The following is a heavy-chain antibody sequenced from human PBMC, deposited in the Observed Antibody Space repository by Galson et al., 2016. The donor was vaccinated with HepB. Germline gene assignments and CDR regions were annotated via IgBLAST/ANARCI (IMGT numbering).Heavy chain of an antibody. CDR2: IGTSGSPI. CDR3: GRAAGSGSQYYYGVDV. CDR1: GFTFSSYS. V-gene: IGHV3-48*04. Sequence: SLRLSCAGSGFTFSSYSMDWVRQAPGKGLEWVSYIGTSGSPIYYADSVRGRFTISRDNAMNPLYLQMNSLRGEDTAVYYCGRAAGSGSQYYYGVDVWGQGTTVTVSS. D-gene: IGHD3-10*01. J-gene: IGHJ6*02.